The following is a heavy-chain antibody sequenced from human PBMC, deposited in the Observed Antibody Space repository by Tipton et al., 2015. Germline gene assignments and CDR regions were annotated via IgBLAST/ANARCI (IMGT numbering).Heavy chain of an antibody. CDR1: GFSVSSNY. D-gene: IGHD6-6*01. CDR3: SKRWGVAARPDYFDY. CDR2: ISSSGDSSGDST. J-gene: IGHJ4*02. Sequence: AVSGFSVSSNYMGWVRQAPGKGLEWVSSISSSGDSSGDSTYYADSVKGRFTISRDNSNNTLYLQMNSLRVEDTAVYYCSKRWGVAARPDYFDYWGQGTLVTVSS. V-gene: IGHV3-23*01.